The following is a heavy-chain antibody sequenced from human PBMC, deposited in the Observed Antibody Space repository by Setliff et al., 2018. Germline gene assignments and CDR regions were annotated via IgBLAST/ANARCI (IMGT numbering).Heavy chain of an antibody. CDR2: ISGSGGST. Sequence: PGGSLRLSCAASGFGFGGHWMHWVRQSPGKGLEWVARISGSGGSTYYADSVKGRFTISRDNSKNTLYLQMNSLRAEDTAVYYCAKELEATTYYYYYYGMDVWGQGTTVTVSS. CDR3: AKELEATTYYYYYYGMDV. CDR1: GFGFGGHW. D-gene: IGHD1-26*01. V-gene: IGHV3-23*01. J-gene: IGHJ6*02.